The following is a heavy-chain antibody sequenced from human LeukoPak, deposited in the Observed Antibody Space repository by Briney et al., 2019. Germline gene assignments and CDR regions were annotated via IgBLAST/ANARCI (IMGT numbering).Heavy chain of an antibody. D-gene: IGHD5-18*01. CDR1: GLTFSSHP. CDR2: ISSNGLIT. J-gene: IGHJ4*02. V-gene: IGHV3-64*01. CDR3: ARLVWDTTMADGDIDS. Sequence: GGSLRLSCEASGLTFSSHPMHWVRQAPGKGLEYVSTISSNGLITYYANSVKGRFTISRDNAKNSLYLQMNSLRAEDTAMYYCARLVWDTTMADGDIDSWGQGTLLIVSS.